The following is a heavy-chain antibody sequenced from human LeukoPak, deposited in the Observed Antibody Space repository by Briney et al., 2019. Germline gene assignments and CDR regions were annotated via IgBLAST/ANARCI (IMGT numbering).Heavy chain of an antibody. V-gene: IGHV4-39*01. CDR1: GGSISSTYYY. CDR2: IFYSGST. D-gene: IGHD1-26*01. J-gene: IGHJ4*02. Sequence: PSETLSLTCTVSGGSISSTYYYWSWLRQPPGKGLEWIGTIFYSGSTYYNPSLESRVTISVDTSKNQFSLNLSSVTAADTAVYYCARRDNSGYFDYWGQGTLVTVSS. CDR3: ARRDNSGYFDY.